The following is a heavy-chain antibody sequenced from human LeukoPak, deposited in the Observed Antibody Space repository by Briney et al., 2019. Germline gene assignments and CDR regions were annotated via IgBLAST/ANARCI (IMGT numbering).Heavy chain of an antibody. CDR1: GGSISSYY. J-gene: IGHJ4*02. V-gene: IGHV4-59*01. CDR2: IYYSGST. D-gene: IGHD3-22*01. CDR3: ATLDYYDSSGYYYADDY. Sequence: PSETLSLTCTVSGGSISSYYWSWIRQPPGKGLEWIGYIYYSGSTNYNPSLKSRVTISVDTSKNQFSLKLSRLRSDDTAVYYCATLDYYDSSGYYYADDYWGQGTLVTVSS.